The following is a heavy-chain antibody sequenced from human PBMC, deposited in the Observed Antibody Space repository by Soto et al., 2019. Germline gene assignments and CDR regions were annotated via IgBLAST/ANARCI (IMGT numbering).Heavy chain of an antibody. CDR2: INHSGST. CDR1: GGSFSGYY. CDR3: ARGRGWYGWEGPHQDY. D-gene: IGHD6-19*01. V-gene: IGHV4-34*01. Sequence: QVQLQQWGAGLLKPSETLSLTCAVYGGSFSGYYWSWIRQPPAKGLEWIGEINHSGSTNYNPSLKSRVTISVDTSKNQFSLKLSSVTAADTAVYYCARGRGWYGWEGPHQDYWGQGTLVTVSS. J-gene: IGHJ4*02.